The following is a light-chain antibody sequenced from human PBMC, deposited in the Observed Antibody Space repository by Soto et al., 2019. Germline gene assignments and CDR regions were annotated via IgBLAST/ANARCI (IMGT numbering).Light chain of an antibody. CDR3: QQRSNWPVT. CDR1: QSVNGY. CDR2: GTS. V-gene: IGKV3-11*01. Sequence: EILLTQSPATLSLSPGERATLSCRASQSVNGYLAWYQQKPGQAPRLLIYGTSNRATGIPARFSGSGSGTDFTLTISSLEPEEFAVYYCQQRSNWPVTFGQGTRLEIK. J-gene: IGKJ5*01.